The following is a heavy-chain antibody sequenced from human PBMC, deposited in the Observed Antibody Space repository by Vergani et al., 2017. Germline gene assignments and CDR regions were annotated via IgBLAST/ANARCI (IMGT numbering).Heavy chain of an antibody. CDR2: ISCSGGST. CDR1: GFTFSTSA. D-gene: IGHD5-12*01. V-gene: IGHV3-23*01. Sequence: EVQLLESGGGLVQPGGSLRLSCAASGFTFSTSAMNWVRQAPGKGLEWVSGISCSGGSTYYAGSVKGRFTISRDSSKNTLYLQINSLSAGDTAVYYFAKANPRNSGYDYLYYNHAMDVWGKGTTVTVSS. J-gene: IGHJ6*04. CDR3: AKANPRNSGYDYLYYNHAMDV.